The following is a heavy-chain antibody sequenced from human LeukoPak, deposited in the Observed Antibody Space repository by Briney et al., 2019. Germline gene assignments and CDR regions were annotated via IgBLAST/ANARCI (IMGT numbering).Heavy chain of an antibody. CDR3: ASNLRTGKLNDAFDI. D-gene: IGHD3-10*01. Sequence: ASVKVSCKASGYTFTGYYMHWVRQAPGQGLEWMGIINPSGGSTSYAQKFQGRVTMTRDTSTSTVYMELSSLRSEDTAVYYCASNLRTGKLNDAFDIWGQGTMVTVSS. J-gene: IGHJ3*02. V-gene: IGHV1-46*01. CDR1: GYTFTGYY. CDR2: INPSGGST.